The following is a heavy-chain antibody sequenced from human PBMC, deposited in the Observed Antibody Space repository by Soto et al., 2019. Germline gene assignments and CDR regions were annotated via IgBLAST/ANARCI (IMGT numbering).Heavy chain of an antibody. CDR3: ARILDYVGGMDV. J-gene: IGHJ6*02. CDR2: INPNSGGT. CDR1: GYTFTGYY. V-gene: IGHV1-2*02. Sequence: ASVKVSCKASGYTFTGYYMHWVRQAPGQGLEWMGWINPNSGGTNYAQKFQGRVTMIRDTSISTAYMELSRLRSDDTAVYYCARILDYVGGMDVWGQGTTVTVSS. D-gene: IGHD4-17*01.